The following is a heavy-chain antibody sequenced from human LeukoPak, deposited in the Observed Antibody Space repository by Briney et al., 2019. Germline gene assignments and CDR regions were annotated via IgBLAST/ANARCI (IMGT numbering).Heavy chain of an antibody. CDR2: IYYSGST. J-gene: IGHJ5*02. CDR1: GGSISSHY. CDR3: AGEDYSGSCKNWFDP. V-gene: IGHV4-59*11. Sequence: SETLSLTCTVSGGSISSHYWSWIRQPPGKGLEWIGYIYYSGSTNYNPSLKSRVTISVDTSKNQFSLKLSSVTAADTAVYYCAGEDYSGSCKNWFDPWGQGTLVTVSS. D-gene: IGHD1-26*01.